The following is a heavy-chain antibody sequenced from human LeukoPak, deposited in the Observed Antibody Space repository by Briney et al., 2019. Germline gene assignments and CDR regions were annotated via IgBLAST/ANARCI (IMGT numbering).Heavy chain of an antibody. Sequence: GGSLRLSCAASGFTFSSYEMNWVRQAPGKGLEWVSYISSSGSRIYFADSVKGRFTISRDNAKNSLYLQMNSLRAEDTAVYYCASPAGVNPILGYSNGWYFRTWGQGTLVTVSS. D-gene: IGHD6-19*01. J-gene: IGHJ5*02. CDR2: ISSSGSRI. V-gene: IGHV3-48*03. CDR1: GFTFSSYE. CDR3: ASPAGVNPILGYSNGWYFRT.